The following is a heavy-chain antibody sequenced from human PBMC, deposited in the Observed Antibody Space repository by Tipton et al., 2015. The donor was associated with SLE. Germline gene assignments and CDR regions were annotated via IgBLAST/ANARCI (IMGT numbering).Heavy chain of an antibody. CDR2: IYHRGST. V-gene: IGHV4-59*01. CDR1: GDSITSYY. D-gene: IGHD5-18*01. CDR3: ARIQFTAVVHY. J-gene: IGHJ4*02. Sequence: TLSLTCNVSGDSITSYYWSWLRQPPGKGLEWIGFIYHRGSTHYNPSLKSRVTLSLDTSKSQFSLRLSSVTAADTAVYYCARIQFTAVVHYWGQGTLVTVSS.